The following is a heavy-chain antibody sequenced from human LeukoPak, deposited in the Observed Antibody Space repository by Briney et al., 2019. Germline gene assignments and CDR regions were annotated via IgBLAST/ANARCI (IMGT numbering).Heavy chain of an antibody. CDR1: GYTFTSYG. CDR2: ISAYNGNT. D-gene: IGHD3-10*01. CDR3: ARALGVRGVIIYFDY. J-gene: IGHJ4*02. V-gene: IGHV1-18*04. Sequence: GASVKVSCKASGYTFTSYGISWVRQAPGQALEWMGWISAYNGNTNYAQKLQGRVTMTTDTSTSTAYMELRSLRSDDTAVYYCARALGVRGVIIYFDYWGQGTLVTVSS.